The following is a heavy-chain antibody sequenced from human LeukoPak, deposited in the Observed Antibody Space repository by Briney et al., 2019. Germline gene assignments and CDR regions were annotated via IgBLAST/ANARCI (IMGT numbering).Heavy chain of an antibody. CDR3: TTHGVTMVRGALGFVDY. J-gene: IGHJ4*02. D-gene: IGHD3-10*01. CDR2: IQSKTDGGTT. CDR1: GFTFSNAW. V-gene: IGHV3-15*01. Sequence: GGSLRLSCAASGFTFSNAWMSWVRQAPGKGLEWVGRIQSKTDGGTTDYAAPVKGRFTISRDDSKNTLYLQMNSLKTEDTAVYYCTTHGVTMVRGALGFVDYWGQGTLVTVSS.